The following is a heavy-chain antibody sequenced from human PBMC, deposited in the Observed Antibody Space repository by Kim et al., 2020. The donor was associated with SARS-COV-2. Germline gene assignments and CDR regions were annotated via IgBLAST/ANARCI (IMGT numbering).Heavy chain of an antibody. Sequence: SETLSLTCAVYGGSFSGYYWSWIRQPPGKGLEWIGEINHSGSTNYNPSLKSRVTISVDTSKNQFSLKLSSVTAADTAVYYCARAVGYCSSTSCHSGGDYWGQGTVVTVSS. J-gene: IGHJ4*02. D-gene: IGHD2-2*01. CDR1: GGSFSGYY. V-gene: IGHV4-34*01. CDR3: ARAVGYCSSTSCHSGGDY. CDR2: INHSGST.